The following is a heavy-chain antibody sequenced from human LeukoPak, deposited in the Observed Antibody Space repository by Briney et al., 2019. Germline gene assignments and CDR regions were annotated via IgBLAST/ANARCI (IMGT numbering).Heavy chain of an antibody. CDR2: IYYSGST. J-gene: IGHJ4*02. D-gene: IGHD2/OR15-2a*01. CDR3: ARGPETEYPDY. Sequence: SETLSLTCTVSGGSVNSFYWSWIRQPPGKGLEWIGYIYYSGSTNYNPSLKSRVTISVDTSKNQFSLKLSSVTAADTAVYYCARGPETEYPDYWGQGTLVTVSS. CDR1: GGSVNSFY. V-gene: IGHV4-59*02.